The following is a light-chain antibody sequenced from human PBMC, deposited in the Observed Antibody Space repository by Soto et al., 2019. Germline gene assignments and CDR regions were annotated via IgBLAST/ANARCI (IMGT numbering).Light chain of an antibody. J-gene: IGLJ1*01. CDR1: YSAVGGDNY. CDR2: EVS. CDR3: ISYTTSSTYV. V-gene: IGLV2-14*01. Sequence: SVFPQPGSVSGAYELGIAMCWAGAYSAVGGDNYVSWYQQHPGKAPKLMIYEVSNRPSGVSNRFSGSKSGNTASLTISGLQAEDEADYYCISYTTSSTYVFGTGTKVTVL.